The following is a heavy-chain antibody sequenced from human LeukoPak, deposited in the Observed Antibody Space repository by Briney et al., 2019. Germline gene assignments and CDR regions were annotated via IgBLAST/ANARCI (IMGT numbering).Heavy chain of an antibody. D-gene: IGHD5-24*01. CDR3: ARGRDGYTLIDAFDI. Sequence: GGSLRLSCAASGFTFSRYSMSWVSQAPGKWLEWVSSISTSSIYIYYANSLKGRFIISRHNAKNSLYLQMNSLRAEDTAVYYCARGRDGYTLIDAFDIWGQGTMVTVSS. V-gene: IGHV3-21*01. CDR2: ISTSSIYI. CDR1: GFTFSRYS. J-gene: IGHJ3*02.